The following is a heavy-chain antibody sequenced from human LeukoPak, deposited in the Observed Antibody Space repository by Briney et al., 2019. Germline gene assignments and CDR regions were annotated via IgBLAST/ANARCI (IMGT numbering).Heavy chain of an antibody. CDR3: AGRPIVVVVAATQEDWFDP. D-gene: IGHD2-15*01. V-gene: IGHV4-34*01. Sequence: PSETLSLTCAVYGGSFSGYYWSWIRQPPGKGLEWIGEINHSGSTNYNPSLKSRVTISVDTSKNQFSLKLSSVTAADTAVYYCAGRPIVVVVAATQEDWFDPWGQGTLVTVSS. CDR1: GGSFSGYY. CDR2: INHSGST. J-gene: IGHJ5*02.